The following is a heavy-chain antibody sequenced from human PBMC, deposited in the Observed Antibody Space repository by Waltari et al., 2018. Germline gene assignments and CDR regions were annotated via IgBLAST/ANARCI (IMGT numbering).Heavy chain of an antibody. CDR2: IDWDDDE. CDR1: GFSLTTSGVC. D-gene: IGHD2-15*01. J-gene: IGHJ4*02. V-gene: IGHV2-70*17. CDR3: ARIEISGGSCRGDY. Sequence: QVTLRESGPALVKPTQTLTLTCTFSGFSLTTSGVCVSWIRQSPGKALEWLARIDWDDDEFYNTFLKTRLSISKDTSKNQVVLTMTNMDPVDTATYYCARIEISGGSCRGDYWGQGTLVTVSS.